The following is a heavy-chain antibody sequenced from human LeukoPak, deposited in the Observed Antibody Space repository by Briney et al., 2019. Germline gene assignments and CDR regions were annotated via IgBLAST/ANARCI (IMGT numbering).Heavy chain of an antibody. CDR2: ISSRSSTI. J-gene: IGHJ4*02. V-gene: IGHV3-48*04. CDR1: GFIFNDYS. D-gene: IGHD2-15*01. Sequence: GGSLRLSCVGSGFIFNDYSMNWVRQAPGKGPEWVSYISSRSSTIYYADSVKGRFTISRDNAKNSLYLQMNSLRAEDTAVYYCARDPEGLGSGGSCYSDYWGQGTLVTVSS. CDR3: ARDPEGLGSGGSCYSDY.